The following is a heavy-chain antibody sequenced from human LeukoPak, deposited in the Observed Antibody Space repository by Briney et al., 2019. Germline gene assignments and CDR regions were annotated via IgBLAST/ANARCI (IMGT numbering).Heavy chain of an antibody. CDR2: INSGGSST. CDR1: GFTFSSYW. D-gene: IGHD6-19*01. Sequence: GGSLRLSCAASGFTFSSYWMHWVRQAPGKGLVWVSRINSGGSSTSYADSVKGRFTISRDNAKNTLYLQMNSLRAEDTAVYYCARDDTAVAGTELDFWGQGTLVTVSS. J-gene: IGHJ4*02. CDR3: ARDDTAVAGTELDF. V-gene: IGHV3-74*01.